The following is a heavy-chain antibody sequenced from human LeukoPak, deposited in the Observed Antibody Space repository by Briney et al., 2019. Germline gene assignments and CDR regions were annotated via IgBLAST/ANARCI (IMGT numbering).Heavy chain of an antibody. J-gene: IGHJ4*02. Sequence: PSETLSLTCAVYGGSFSGYYWSWIRQPPGKGLEWIGEINHSGSTNYNPSLKSRVTISVDTSKNQFSLKLSSVTAADTAVYYCAWGLTVRRIDYWGQGTLVTVSS. CDR2: INHSGST. D-gene: IGHD3-9*01. CDR3: AWGLTVRRIDY. CDR1: GGSFSGYY. V-gene: IGHV4-34*01.